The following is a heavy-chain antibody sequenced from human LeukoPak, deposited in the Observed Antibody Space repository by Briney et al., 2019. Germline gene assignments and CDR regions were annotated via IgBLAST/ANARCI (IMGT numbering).Heavy chain of an antibody. CDR3: AKGYSSGLYKLYYFDF. D-gene: IGHD6-19*01. J-gene: IGHJ4*02. V-gene: IGHV3-30*18. Sequence: GGSLTLSCPASVFTFNSYCMHLVLQAPGKGLEWVALIAYDGSDKGYADSVKGQFTISRDNSRNTLYLQMNSLRAEDTAVYYCAKGYSSGLYKLYYFDFWGQGTLVTVSS. CDR2: IAYDGSDK. CDR1: VFTFNSYC.